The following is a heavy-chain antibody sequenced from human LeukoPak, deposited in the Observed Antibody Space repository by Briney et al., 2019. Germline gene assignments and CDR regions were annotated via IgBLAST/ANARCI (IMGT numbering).Heavy chain of an antibody. CDR3: AGDYYDTSGFYGRAGYYYMDV. CDR2: IYTSGST. V-gene: IGHV4-4*07. Sequence: SETLSLTCTVSGASIGSYYWSWIRQPAGKGLEWIGRIYTSGSTNNNPSLKSRVTISVDKSKNQFSLKLSSVTAADTAVYYCAGDYYDTSGFYGRAGYYYMDVWGKGTTVTVSS. CDR1: GASIGSYY. J-gene: IGHJ6*03. D-gene: IGHD3-22*01.